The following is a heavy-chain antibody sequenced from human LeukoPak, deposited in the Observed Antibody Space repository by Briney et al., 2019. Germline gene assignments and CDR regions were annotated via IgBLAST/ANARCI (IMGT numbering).Heavy chain of an antibody. D-gene: IGHD2-2*01. CDR2: INHSGST. Sequence: SETLSLTCAVYGGSFSGYYWSWIRQPPGKGLEWIGEINHSGSTNYNPSLKSRVTISVDTSKNQFSLKLSSVTAADTAVYYCERGWGIYCSSISCYFNWFDPWGQGTLVTVSS. CDR3: ERGWGIYCSSISCYFNWFDP. V-gene: IGHV4-34*01. CDR1: GGSFSGYY. J-gene: IGHJ5*02.